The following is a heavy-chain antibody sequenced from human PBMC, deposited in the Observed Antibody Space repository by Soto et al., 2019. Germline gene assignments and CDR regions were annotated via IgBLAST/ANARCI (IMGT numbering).Heavy chain of an antibody. CDR2: IIPMFDIK. Sequence: QLQLVQSGAEVKERGSSVKISCKTSGGNFNTYALTWARQAPGQGLEWIGGIIPMFDIKNVAQRFQGRVTLNADDSMTTAYMEMTNLRSDDTAVYYCAKEAGDHWGQGTLVTVSS. D-gene: IGHD3-10*01. CDR1: GGNFNTYA. V-gene: IGHV1-69*01. J-gene: IGHJ4*02. CDR3: AKEAGDH.